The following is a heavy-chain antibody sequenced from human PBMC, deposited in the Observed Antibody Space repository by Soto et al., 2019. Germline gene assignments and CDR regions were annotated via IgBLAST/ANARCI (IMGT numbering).Heavy chain of an antibody. Sequence: GGSLRLSCAASGFPFSTFAMSWVRLTPGKGLEWVSAISGSGGSTYYADSVKGRFTISRDNSKKALYLQMNSLRAEDTAVYYCAKDRWNSGSYYNSQIDYWGQGILVTVSS. V-gene: IGHV3-23*01. J-gene: IGHJ4*02. CDR3: AKDRWNSGSYYNSQIDY. CDR2: ISGSGGST. D-gene: IGHD3-10*01. CDR1: GFPFSTFA.